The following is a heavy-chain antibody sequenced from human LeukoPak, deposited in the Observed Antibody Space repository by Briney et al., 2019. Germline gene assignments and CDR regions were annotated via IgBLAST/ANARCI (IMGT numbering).Heavy chain of an antibody. CDR3: ARAYSSSWLSAFDI. D-gene: IGHD6-13*01. V-gene: IGHV4-4*09. Sequence: SETLSLTCTVSGGSISSYYWSWIRQPPGKGLEWIGYIDTSGSTNHNPSLKSHVTISSDTSKNQFSLKLSSVTAADTAVYYCARAYSSSWLSAFDIWGQGTMVTVSS. CDR1: GGSISSYY. CDR2: IDTSGST. J-gene: IGHJ3*02.